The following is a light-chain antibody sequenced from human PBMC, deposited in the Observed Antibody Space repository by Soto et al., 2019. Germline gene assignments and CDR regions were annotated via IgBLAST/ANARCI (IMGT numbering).Light chain of an antibody. J-gene: IGKJ2*01. V-gene: IGKV3-20*01. CDR1: ESISRDY. Sequence: EIVLTQSPGTLSLSPGQRATLSCRASESISRDYLAWYQQRLGQAPRLLIYGASSGATGIPDRFSGSGSGTDFTINISRLEPEDFAIYYCQQYGGVPYTFGQGTKLEIK. CDR3: QQYGGVPYT. CDR2: GAS.